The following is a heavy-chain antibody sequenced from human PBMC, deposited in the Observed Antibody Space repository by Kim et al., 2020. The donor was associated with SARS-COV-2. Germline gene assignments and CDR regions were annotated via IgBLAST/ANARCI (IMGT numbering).Heavy chain of an antibody. CDR3: ARSSHSYSPGLFYHYNM. D-gene: IGHD1-26*01. CDR2: ISYDGTNK. Sequence: GGSLRLSCAASGFTFSGYAMHWVRQAPGKGLEWVAVISYDGTNKFYADSVKGRFTISRDNSKNTLFLLMKSLRAEDTAVYYCARSSHSYSPGLFYHYNM. J-gene: IGHJ6*03. V-gene: IGHV3-30-3*01. CDR1: GFTFSGYA.